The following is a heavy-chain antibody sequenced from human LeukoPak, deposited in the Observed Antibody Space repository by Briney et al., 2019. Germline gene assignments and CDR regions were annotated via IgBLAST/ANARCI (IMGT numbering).Heavy chain of an antibody. CDR3: ARGVAARPGYYYYYYMDV. CDR2: MNPNSGNT. D-gene: IGHD6-6*01. V-gene: IGHV1-8*01. J-gene: IGHJ6*03. Sequence: ASVKVSCKASGYTFTSYDINWVRQAPGQGLEWMGWMNPNSGNTGYAQKFQGRVTMTRNTSISTAYMELSSLRSEDTAVYYCARGVAARPGYYYYYYMDVWGKGTTVTVSS. CDR1: GYTFTSYD.